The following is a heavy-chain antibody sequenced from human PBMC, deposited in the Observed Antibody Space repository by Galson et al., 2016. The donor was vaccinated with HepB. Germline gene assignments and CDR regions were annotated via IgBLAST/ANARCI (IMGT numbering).Heavy chain of an antibody. CDR3: ARGTREADY. CDR1: GFTFSGYP. V-gene: IGHV3-30-3*01. J-gene: IGHJ4*02. Sequence: SLRLSCAASGFTFSGYPVHWVRQAPGKGLEWLTVISYDGNGKYYADSVKGRFTISRDNSKNTLYLQMNSLRAEDTAVYYCARGTREADYWGQGTLVTVSS. CDR2: ISYDGNGK. D-gene: IGHD5-24*01.